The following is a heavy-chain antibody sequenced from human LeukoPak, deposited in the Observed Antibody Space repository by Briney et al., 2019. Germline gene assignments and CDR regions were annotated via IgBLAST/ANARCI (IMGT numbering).Heavy chain of an antibody. CDR1: GFTFSSYG. D-gene: IGHD2-21*02. Sequence: TGGSLRLSCAASGFTFSSYGMSWVRQAPGKGLEWVSGINWNGGSTGYADSVKGRFTISRDNAKNSLYLQMNSLRAEDTALYYCARGEVLLVVTASYFDYWGQGTLVTVSS. V-gene: IGHV3-20*04. CDR2: INWNGGST. CDR3: ARGEVLLVVTASYFDY. J-gene: IGHJ4*02.